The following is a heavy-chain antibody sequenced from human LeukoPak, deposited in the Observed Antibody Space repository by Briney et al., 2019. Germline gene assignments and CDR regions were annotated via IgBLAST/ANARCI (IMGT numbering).Heavy chain of an antibody. CDR3: AKEFALRGACYFDS. CDR1: GFTFSSYA. J-gene: IGHJ4*02. V-gene: IGHV3-23*01. D-gene: IGHD3-10*01. CDR2: ISGSGGST. Sequence: PAGSLRLSCAASGFTFSSYAMSWVRQAPRKGLGWVSVISGSGGSTYYADSVKGRFTIYRENPKNTLYLQMNSVRADETAVYYSAKEFALRGACYFDSWGQGTLVTVSS.